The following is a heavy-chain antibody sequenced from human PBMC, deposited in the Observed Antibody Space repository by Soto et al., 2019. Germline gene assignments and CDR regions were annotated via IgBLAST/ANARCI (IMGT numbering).Heavy chain of an antibody. V-gene: IGHV4-59*01. Sequence: QVQLQESGPGLVKPSETLSLTCTVSGGSTRNYFWSWIRQPPGKGLEWIGCIYYSGTTNYNSFLKSRVTISLDTSKNQFSLRLRSVTAADTAVYYCARYVNPYDTAVWFDPWGQGTLVTVSS. CDR1: GGSTRNYF. D-gene: IGHD3-9*01. J-gene: IGHJ5*02. CDR3: ARYVNPYDTAVWFDP. CDR2: IYYSGTT.